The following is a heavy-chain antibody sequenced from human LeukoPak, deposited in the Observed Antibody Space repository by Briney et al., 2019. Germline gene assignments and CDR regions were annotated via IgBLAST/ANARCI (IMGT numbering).Heavy chain of an antibody. V-gene: IGHV4-59*01. J-gene: IGHJ1*01. CDR1: GGSISSYF. CDR2: IYYSGST. D-gene: IGHD6-13*01. CDR3: ARSITSSWYGDFQH. Sequence: SETLSLTCTVSGGSISSYFWSWIRQPPGKGLEWIGYIYYSGSTNYNPSLKSRVTISVDTSKNQFSLKLSSVTAADTAVYYCARSITSSWYGDFQHWGQGTLVTVSS.